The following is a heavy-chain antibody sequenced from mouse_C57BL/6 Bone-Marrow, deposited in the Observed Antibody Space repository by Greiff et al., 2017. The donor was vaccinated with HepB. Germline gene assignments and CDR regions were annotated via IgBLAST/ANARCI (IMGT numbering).Heavy chain of an antibody. CDR3: AVPFYYAMDY. D-gene: IGHD6-1*01. J-gene: IGHJ4*01. V-gene: IGHV1-81*01. Sequence: QVQLKESGAELARPGASVKLSCKASGYTFTSYGISWVKQRTGQGLEWIGEIYPRSGNTYYNEKFKGKATLTADKSSSTAYMELRSLTSEDSAVYFCAVPFYYAMDYSGHGTSVTVSS. CDR1: GYTFTSYG. CDR2: IYPRSGNT.